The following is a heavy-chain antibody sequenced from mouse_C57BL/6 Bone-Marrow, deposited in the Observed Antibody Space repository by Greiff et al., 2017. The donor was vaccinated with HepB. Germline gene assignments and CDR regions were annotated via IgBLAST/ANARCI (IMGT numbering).Heavy chain of an antibody. D-gene: IGHD1-1*01. CDR1: GFSLTSYA. V-gene: IGHV2-9-1*01. CDR2: IWTGGGT. J-gene: IGHJ4*01. CDR3: ARNYYGSRYYAMDY. Sequence: VKLQESGPGLVAPSQSLSITCTVSGFSLTSYAISWVRQPPGKGLEWLGVIWTGGGTNYNSALKSRLSISKDNSKSQVFLKMNSLQTDDTARYYCARNYYGSRYYAMDYWGQGTSVTVSS.